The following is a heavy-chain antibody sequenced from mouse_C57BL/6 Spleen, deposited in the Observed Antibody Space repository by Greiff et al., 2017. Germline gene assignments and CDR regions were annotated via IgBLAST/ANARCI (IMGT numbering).Heavy chain of an antibody. CDR3: AREGGEWYFDV. CDR1: GFTFSDYY. CDR2: INYDGSST. V-gene: IGHV5-16*01. Sequence: EVQLVESEGGLVQPGSSMKLSCTASGFTFSDYYMAWVRQVPEKGLEWVANINYDGSSTYYLDSLKSRFIISRDNAKNILYLQMSSLKSEDTATYYCAREGGEWYFDVWGTGTTVTVSS. J-gene: IGHJ1*03.